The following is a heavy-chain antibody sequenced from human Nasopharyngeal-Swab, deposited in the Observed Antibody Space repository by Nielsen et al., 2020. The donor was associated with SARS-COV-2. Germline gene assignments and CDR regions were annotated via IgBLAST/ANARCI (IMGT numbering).Heavy chain of an antibody. CDR2: ISSSSSYI. Sequence: VRQAPGKGLEWVSFISSSSSYIYYADSVKGRCTISRDNSKNTLYLQMNSLRAEDTAVYYCTTDPIVQTDYAFDIWGQGTMVTVSS. D-gene: IGHD2-8*01. V-gene: IGHV3-21*04. J-gene: IGHJ3*02. CDR3: TTDPIVQTDYAFDI.